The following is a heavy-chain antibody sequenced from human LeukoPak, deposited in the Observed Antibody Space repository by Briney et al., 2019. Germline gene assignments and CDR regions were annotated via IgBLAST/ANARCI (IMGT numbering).Heavy chain of an antibody. Sequence: SETLSLTCAVYGGSSSAYYYYWSWIRQPPGRGLEWIGEISHSGSTNDNPSLKSRVTISIDTSKNQFSLRLSSVTAADTAVYYCARGVDDSATFFYSYYMDVWGKGTTVTVSS. CDR3: ARGVDDSATFFYSYYMDV. J-gene: IGHJ6*03. CDR2: ISHSGST. CDR1: GGSSSAYY. V-gene: IGHV4-34*01. D-gene: IGHD1-1*01.